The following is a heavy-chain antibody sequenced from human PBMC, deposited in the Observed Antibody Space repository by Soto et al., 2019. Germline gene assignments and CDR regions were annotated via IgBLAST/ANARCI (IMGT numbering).Heavy chain of an antibody. J-gene: IGHJ3*02. CDR2: INPNSGGT. CDR3: GRDSTPTYYYDSSGYRGDAFDI. V-gene: IGHV1-2*04. Sequence: GASVKVSCKASGYTFTGYYMHWVRQAPGQGLEWMGWINPNSGGTNYAQKFQGWVTMTRDTSISTAYMELSRLRSDDTAVYYCGRDSTPTYYYDSSGYRGDAFDIWGQGTMVTVSS. CDR1: GYTFTGYY. D-gene: IGHD3-22*01.